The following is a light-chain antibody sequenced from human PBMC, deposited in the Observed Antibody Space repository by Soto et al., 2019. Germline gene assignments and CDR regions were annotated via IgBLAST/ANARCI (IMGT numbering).Light chain of an antibody. CDR1: QTVRNNY. J-gene: IGKJ1*01. CDR3: QQYSSSRT. V-gene: IGKV3-20*01. CDR2: GAS. Sequence: EFVLTQSPCTLSLSPGERATLSCRASQTVRNNYLAWYQQKPGQAPRLLIYGASSGATGIPDRFSGSGSGTDFILTISRLEPEDFAVYYCQQYSSSRTFGQGTKVDIK.